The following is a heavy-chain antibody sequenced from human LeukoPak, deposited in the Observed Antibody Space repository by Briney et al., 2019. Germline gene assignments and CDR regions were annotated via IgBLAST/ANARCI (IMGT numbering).Heavy chain of an antibody. CDR2: ISGSGGST. D-gene: IGHD3-10*01. V-gene: IGHV3-23*01. CDR3: PKEGLPTSYGSWSLNY. Sequence: GGSLRLSCAASGFTFSSYAMSWVRQAPGKGLEWVSAISGSGGSTYHADSVKGRFTISRDNSKNTLYLQMNSLRAEDTAVYYFPKEGLPTSYGSWSLNYWGQGTLVTVSS. CDR1: GFTFSSYA. J-gene: IGHJ4*02.